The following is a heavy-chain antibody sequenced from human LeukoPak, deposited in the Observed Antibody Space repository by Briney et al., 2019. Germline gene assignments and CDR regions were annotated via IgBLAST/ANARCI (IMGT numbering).Heavy chain of an antibody. V-gene: IGHV4-34*01. J-gene: IGHJ4*02. CDR2: INHSGST. Sequence: PSETLSLTCAVYGGSFSGYYWSWIRQPPGKGLEWIGEINHSGSTYYNPSLKSRVTISVDTSKNQFSLKLSSVTAADTAVYYCARGMGAAGPFDYWGQGTLVTVSS. CDR1: GGSFSGYY. CDR3: ARGMGAAGPFDY. D-gene: IGHD6-13*01.